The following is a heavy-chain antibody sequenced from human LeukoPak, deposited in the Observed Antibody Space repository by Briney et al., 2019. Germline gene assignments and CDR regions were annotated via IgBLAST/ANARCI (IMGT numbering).Heavy chain of an antibody. CDR2: IKSKTDGGTT. CDR1: GFSVSSNF. V-gene: IGHV3-15*01. D-gene: IGHD3-9*01. J-gene: IGHJ3*02. Sequence: GGSLRLSCVASGFSVSSNFMSWVRQAPGKGLEWVGRIKSKTDGGTTDYAAPVKGRFTISRDDSKNTLYLQMNSLKTEDTAVYYCTSRRYFDWLENAFDIWGQGTMVTVSS. CDR3: TSRRYFDWLENAFDI.